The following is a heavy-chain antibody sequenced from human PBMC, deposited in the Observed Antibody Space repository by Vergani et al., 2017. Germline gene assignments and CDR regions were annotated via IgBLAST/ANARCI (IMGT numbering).Heavy chain of an antibody. J-gene: IGHJ4*02. CDR2: IYDSGDT. Sequence: QVQLQESGPGLVKPSETLSLTCSVSVDSMITYYWTWIRQPPGKGLEWIGYIYDSGDTKYNPSLKSRVTMSLDTSKNQFSLKLSSVTAADTAVYYCARGLGRGGAARPLGYWGQGTLVTVSS. CDR3: ARGLGRGGAARPLGY. D-gene: IGHD6-6*01. V-gene: IGHV4-59*12. CDR1: VDSMITYY.